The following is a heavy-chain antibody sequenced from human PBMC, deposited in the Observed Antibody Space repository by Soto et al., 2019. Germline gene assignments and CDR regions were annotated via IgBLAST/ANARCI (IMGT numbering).Heavy chain of an antibody. CDR2: IIPYYNTL. CDR3: ASGASRWYPYFFDS. D-gene: IGHD6-13*01. J-gene: IGHJ4*02. V-gene: IGHV1-69*01. Sequence: QAQVVQSGAEVRKPGSSVKLSCKASEGTFNSYAIAWVRQAPGQGLEWMGGIIPYYNTLNYAQKFQDRVTVTADDSTNTVYMELSSLRSDDTAVYFCASGASRWYPYFFDSWAQGTLVTVPS. CDR1: EGTFNSYA.